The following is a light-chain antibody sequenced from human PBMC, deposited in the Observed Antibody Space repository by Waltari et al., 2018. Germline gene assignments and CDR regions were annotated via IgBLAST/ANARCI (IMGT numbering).Light chain of an antibody. J-gene: IGKJ1*01. CDR2: TTS. CDR1: QGVNTW. CDR3: QQANSSPLT. Sequence: DIQMTQSPSSVSASVGDRVTITCRASQGVNTWLAWYQQKPGKAPKLLIYTTSTLQTGVPSRFSGSGSGTDFTVTISSLQPEDFATYYCQQANSSPLTFGQGTKVEV. V-gene: IGKV1-12*01.